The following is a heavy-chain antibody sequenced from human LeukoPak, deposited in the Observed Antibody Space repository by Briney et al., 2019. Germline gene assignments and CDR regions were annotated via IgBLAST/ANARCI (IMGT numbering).Heavy chain of an antibody. D-gene: IGHD2-2*01. J-gene: IGHJ5*02. CDR3: ARDELVVVPAAPTFDP. V-gene: IGHV3-30-3*01. CDR2: ISYDGSNK. CDR1: GFTFSSYA. Sequence: GGSLRLSCAASGFTFSSYAMHWVRQAPGKGLEWVAVISYDGSNKYYADSVKGRFTISRDNSKNTLYLQMNSLRAEDTAVYYCARDELVVVPAAPTFDPWGQGTLVTVSS.